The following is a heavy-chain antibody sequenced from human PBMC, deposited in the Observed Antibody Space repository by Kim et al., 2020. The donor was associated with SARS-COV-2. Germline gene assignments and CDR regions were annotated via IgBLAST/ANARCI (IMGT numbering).Heavy chain of an antibody. CDR3: ASRGPAVGAARYFDY. Sequence: SETLSLTCTVSGGSISSSNNYWGWIRQPPGRGLEWIGSISYSGGTYSRPSLKSRVTMSVDTSRNQISLTVSSVTAADTAVYYCASRGPAVGAARYFDYWG. D-gene: IGHD1-26*01. J-gene: IGHJ4*03. CDR1: GGSISSSNNY. V-gene: IGHV4-39*01. CDR2: ISYSGGT.